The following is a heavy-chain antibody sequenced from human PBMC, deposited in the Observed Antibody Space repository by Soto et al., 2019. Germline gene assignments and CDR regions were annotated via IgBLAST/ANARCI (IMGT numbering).Heavy chain of an antibody. CDR3: ARGSSIAGLYYGMDV. CDR2: IYYSGST. Sequence: SETLSLTCTVSGGSVSSGSYYWSWIRQPPGKGLEWIGYIYYSGSTNYNPSLKSRVTISLDTSKNQFSLKLSSVTAADTAVYYCARGSSIAGLYYGMDVWGQGTTVTVSS. D-gene: IGHD6-6*01. V-gene: IGHV4-61*01. CDR1: GGSVSSGSYY. J-gene: IGHJ6*02.